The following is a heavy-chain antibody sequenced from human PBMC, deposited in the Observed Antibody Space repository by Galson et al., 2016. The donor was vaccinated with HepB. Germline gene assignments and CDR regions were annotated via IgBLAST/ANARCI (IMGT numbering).Heavy chain of an antibody. CDR3: AKDRAVGSYGPGGY. V-gene: IGHV3-30*18. J-gene: IGHJ4*02. D-gene: IGHD5-18*01. CDR1: GFTFSTYG. CDR2: ISYDGSNT. Sequence: SLRLSCAASGFTFSTYGMNWVRQAPGKGLEWVALISYDGSNTYYSDSVKGRFTISRDNSKNTLYLQMNSLRTEDTAVYYCAKDRAVGSYGPGGYWGQGTLVTVSS.